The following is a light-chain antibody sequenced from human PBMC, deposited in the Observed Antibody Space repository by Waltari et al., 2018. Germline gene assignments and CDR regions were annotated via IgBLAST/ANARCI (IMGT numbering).Light chain of an antibody. Sequence: EIVMTQSPVTLSASPGERATLSCRASQSVSSNLAWYQHKPGQAPRLLIYGASTRATGIPDRFSGSGSGTEFTLTISSLQSEDFAVYYCQQYNNWPAITFGQGTRLEIK. J-gene: IGKJ5*01. V-gene: IGKV3D-15*01. CDR2: GAS. CDR1: QSVSSN. CDR3: QQYNNWPAIT.